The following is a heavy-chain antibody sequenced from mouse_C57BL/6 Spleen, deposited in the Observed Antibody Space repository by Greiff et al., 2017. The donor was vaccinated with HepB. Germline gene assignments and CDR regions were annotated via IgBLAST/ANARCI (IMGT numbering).Heavy chain of an antibody. CDR3: ARGDYGSSQYAMDY. Sequence: VQLQQSGPELVKPGASVKISCKASGYSFTSYYIHWVKQRPGQGLEWIGWIYPGSGNTKYNEKFKGKATLTADTSSSTAYMQLSSLTSEDSAVYYCARGDYGSSQYAMDYWGQGTSVTVSS. CDR2: IYPGSGNT. V-gene: IGHV1-66*01. J-gene: IGHJ4*01. D-gene: IGHD1-1*01. CDR1: GYSFTSYY.